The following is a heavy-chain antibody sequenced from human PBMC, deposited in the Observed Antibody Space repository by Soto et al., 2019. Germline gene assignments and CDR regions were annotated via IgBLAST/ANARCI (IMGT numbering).Heavy chain of an antibody. CDR2: INHSGST. CDR1: GGSFSGYY. Sequence: QVQLQQWGAGLLKPSETLSLTCAVYGGSFSGYYWSWIRRPPGKGLEWIGEINHSGSTNYNPSLKSRVTISVDTSNDQFSLKVNTVTAADTAVYYCARGIAKIVVVERDAPDKYCLDSWGQGTLVTVSS. CDR3: ARGIAKIVVVERDAPDKYCLDS. D-gene: IGHD3-22*01. J-gene: IGHJ4*02. V-gene: IGHV4-34*02.